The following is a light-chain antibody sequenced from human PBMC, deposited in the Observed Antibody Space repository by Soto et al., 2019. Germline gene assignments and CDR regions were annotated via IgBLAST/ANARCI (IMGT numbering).Light chain of an antibody. V-gene: IGKV3-20*01. CDR2: GAS. CDR1: QSVSRNY. CDR3: QQCNTPFT. J-gene: IGKJ4*01. Sequence: EIVLTQSPGTLSLSPGERATLSCRASQSVSRNYLAWYQQNPGQAPRLLIYGASSRATGIPDRFSGSGSGTDFTLTISRLEPEDFATYYCQQCNTPFTFGGGTKVEIK.